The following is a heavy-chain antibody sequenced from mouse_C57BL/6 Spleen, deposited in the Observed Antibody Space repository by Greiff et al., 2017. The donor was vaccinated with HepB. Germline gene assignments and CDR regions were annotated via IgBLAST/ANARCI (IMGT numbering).Heavy chain of an antibody. V-gene: IGHV1-64*01. J-gene: IGHJ4*01. CDR3: ARFSDDYYYAMDY. Sequence: QVQLKQPGAELVKPGASVKLSCKASGYTFTSYWMHWVKQRPGQGLEWIGMIHPNSGSTNYNEKFKSKATLTVDKSSSTAYMQLSSLTSEDSAVYYCARFSDDYYYAMDYWGQGTSVTVSS. D-gene: IGHD2-4*01. CDR1: GYTFTSYW. CDR2: IHPNSGST.